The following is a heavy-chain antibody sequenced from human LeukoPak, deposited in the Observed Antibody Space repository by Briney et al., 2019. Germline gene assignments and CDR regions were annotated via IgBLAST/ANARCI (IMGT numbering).Heavy chain of an antibody. D-gene: IGHD2-2*01. CDR3: ARGVVVTGRDY. CDR1: GFTFSDYS. CDR2: ISSSSSYI. J-gene: IGHJ4*02. V-gene: IGHV3-21*01. Sequence: GGSLRLSCAASGFTFSDYSMKWVRQAPGKGLEWVSSISSSSSYIYYADSVKGRFTISRDNAKNSLYLQMNSLRAEDTAVYYCARGVVVTGRDYWGQGTLVTVSS.